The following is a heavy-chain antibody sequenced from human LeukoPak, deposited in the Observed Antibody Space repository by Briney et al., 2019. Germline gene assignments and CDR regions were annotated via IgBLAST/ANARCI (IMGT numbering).Heavy chain of an antibody. CDR3: TTRKVGATHIDY. Sequence: GGSLRLSCAASGFTFSNAWMSWVRQAPGKGLEWVGRIKSKTDGGTTDYAAPVKGRFTISRDDPKNTLYLQMNSLKTEDTAVYYCTTRKVGATHIDYWGQGTLVTVPS. D-gene: IGHD1-26*01. CDR1: GFTFSNAW. J-gene: IGHJ4*02. CDR2: IKSKTDGGTT. V-gene: IGHV3-15*01.